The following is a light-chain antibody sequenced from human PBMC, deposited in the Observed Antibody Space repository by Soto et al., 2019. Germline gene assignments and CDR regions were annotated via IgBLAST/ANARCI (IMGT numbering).Light chain of an antibody. J-gene: IGLJ1*01. CDR2: EGS. CDR3: CSYAGSSYV. Sequence: QSVLTQPASVSGSPGQSITISCTGTSSDVGSYNLVSWYQQHPGKAPKLMIYEGSKRPSGVSNRFSGSKSGNTASLTISGLQAEDEADYYCCSYAGSSYVFGTGTKVIVL. V-gene: IGLV2-23*01. CDR1: SSDVGSYNL.